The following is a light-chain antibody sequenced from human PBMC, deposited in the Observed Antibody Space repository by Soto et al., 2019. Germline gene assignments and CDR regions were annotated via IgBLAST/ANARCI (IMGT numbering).Light chain of an antibody. Sequence: IVMTHSPATLSVSAWERSTLSSSSSQSVNSKLAWYQQKPGRAPRLLIYGASTRATDVPDRFSGSGSGADFTLSISRLEPEDFAIYYCQQYGSSPPRTFGQGTKVDI. CDR3: QQYGSSPPRT. V-gene: IGKV3-20*01. CDR2: GAS. CDR1: QSVNSK. J-gene: IGKJ1*01.